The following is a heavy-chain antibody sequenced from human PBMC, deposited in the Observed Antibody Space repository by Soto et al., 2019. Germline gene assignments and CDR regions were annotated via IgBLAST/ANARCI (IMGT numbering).Heavy chain of an antibody. D-gene: IGHD2-21*02. Sequence: ASVKVSCKASGGTFSSYAISWVRQAPGQGLERMGGIIPIFGTANYAQKFQGRVTITADESTSTAYMELSSLRSEDTAVYYCARGCGGDCYPESIYYFDYWGQGTLVTVSS. CDR1: GGTFSSYA. CDR3: ARGCGGDCYPESIYYFDY. V-gene: IGHV1-69*13. J-gene: IGHJ4*02. CDR2: IIPIFGTA.